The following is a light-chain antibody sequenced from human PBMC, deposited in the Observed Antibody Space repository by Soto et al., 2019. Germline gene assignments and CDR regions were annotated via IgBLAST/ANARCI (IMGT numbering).Light chain of an antibody. J-gene: IGLJ3*02. CDR2: RNN. V-gene: IGLV1-47*01. CDR1: SSNIGSNY. CDR3: AAWDDRLSGV. Sequence: QSVPTQPPSASGTPGQRVTISCSASSSNIGSNYVYWYRQLPGTAPKLLIYRNNQRPSGVPDRFSGSKSGTSASLAISGLRSEDEADYYCAAWDDRLSGVFGGGTKVTVL.